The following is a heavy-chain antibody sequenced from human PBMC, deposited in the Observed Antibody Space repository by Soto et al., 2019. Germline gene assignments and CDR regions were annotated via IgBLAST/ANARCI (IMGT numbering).Heavy chain of an antibody. J-gene: IGHJ3*02. D-gene: IGHD5-18*01. Sequence: GGSLRLSCAASGFTFSNYAMGWVRQAPGKGLECVSLLSGSGTSTYYGDSVKGRFTISRDNSKNTMYLQMNSLRAEDTAVYYCAKVNTAMVTDAFDIWGQGTTVTV. CDR2: LSGSGTST. V-gene: IGHV3-23*01. CDR1: GFTFSNYA. CDR3: AKVNTAMVTDAFDI.